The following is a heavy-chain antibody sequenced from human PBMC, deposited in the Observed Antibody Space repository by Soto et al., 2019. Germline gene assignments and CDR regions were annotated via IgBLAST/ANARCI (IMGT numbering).Heavy chain of an antibody. CDR2: IFYSGTT. V-gene: IGHV4-39*01. Sequence: QLQLQESGPGLVKPSQTLSLTCTVSGGSISGSSYYWGWIRQPPGKGLDWIGTIFYSGTTYYYPSLKVRVPIGLATSKHPLTLRLASVAAADASVYYCALYGDYPDYWGQGTLVTVSS. J-gene: IGHJ4*02. CDR1: GGSISGSSYY. CDR3: ALYGDYPDY. D-gene: IGHD2-8*01.